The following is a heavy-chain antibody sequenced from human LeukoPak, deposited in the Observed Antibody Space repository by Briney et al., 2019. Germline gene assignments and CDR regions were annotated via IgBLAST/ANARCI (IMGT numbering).Heavy chain of an antibody. D-gene: IGHD3-10*01. J-gene: IGHJ5*02. Sequence: GESLKISCKGSGYSFTSYWIGWVRQMPGKGLEWMGIIYPGDSDTRYSPSFQGQVTISADKSIITAYLQWSSLKASDTAMYYCARLNYYGSWSYYSPFGWFDPWGQGTLVTVSS. CDR2: IYPGDSDT. V-gene: IGHV5-51*01. CDR1: GYSFTSYW. CDR3: ARLNYYGSWSYYSPFGWFDP.